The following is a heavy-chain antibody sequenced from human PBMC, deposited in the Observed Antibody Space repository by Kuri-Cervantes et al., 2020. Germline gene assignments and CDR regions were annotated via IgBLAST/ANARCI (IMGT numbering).Heavy chain of an antibody. Sequence: GSLRLSCTVSGGSISSSSYYWGWIRQPPGKGLEWIGSIYYSGSTYYNPSLKGRVTISVDTSKNQFSLKLSSVTAADTAVYYCARHGEWFDYWGQGTLVTVSS. D-gene: IGHD3-10*01. CDR2: IYYSGST. J-gene: IGHJ4*02. CDR3: ARHGEWFDY. CDR1: GGSISSSSYY. V-gene: IGHV4-39*01.